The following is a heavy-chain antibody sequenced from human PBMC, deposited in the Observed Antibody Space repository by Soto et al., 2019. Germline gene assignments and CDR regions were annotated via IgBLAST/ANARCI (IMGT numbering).Heavy chain of an antibody. CDR3: ARGVDIAVAGIHTHRYQFIDY. D-gene: IGHD6-19*01. J-gene: IGHJ4*02. V-gene: IGHV4-4*02. Sequence: QVQLQESGPGLVKPSGTLSLTCAVSGGSISSSNWWSWVRQPPGKGLEWIGEIYHSGSTNYNPSLKSRVTISVDKSKNQFSLKLSSVTAADTAVYYWARGVDIAVAGIHTHRYQFIDYWGQGTLVTVSS. CDR2: IYHSGST. CDR1: GGSISSSNW.